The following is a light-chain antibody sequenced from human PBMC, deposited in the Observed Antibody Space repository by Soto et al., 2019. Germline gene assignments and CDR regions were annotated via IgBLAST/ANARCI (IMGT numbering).Light chain of an antibody. J-gene: IGKJ4*01. V-gene: IGKV1-9*01. CDR1: QDISSY. Sequence: IQLTQSPSSLSASVGDRVTITCRASQDISSYLGWYQQKPGKAPKLLIYAASTLQRGVPSRLSGSGSGTDFTLTISSLQPEDFATYYCQQLNTYPSTFGGGTKVEIQ. CDR3: QQLNTYPST. CDR2: AAS.